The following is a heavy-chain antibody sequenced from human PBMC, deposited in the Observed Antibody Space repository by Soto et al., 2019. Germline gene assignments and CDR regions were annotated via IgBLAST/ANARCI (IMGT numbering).Heavy chain of an antibody. V-gene: IGHV4-31*03. Sequence: SETLSLTCTVCGGSISSGGYYWSWIRQHPGKGLEWIGYIYYSGSTYYNPSLKSRVTISVDTSKNQFSLKLSSVTAADTAVYYCARETFDSSGFFDYWGQGTLVTVSS. CDR3: ARETFDSSGFFDY. CDR1: GGSISSGGYY. CDR2: IYYSGST. D-gene: IGHD3-22*01. J-gene: IGHJ4*02.